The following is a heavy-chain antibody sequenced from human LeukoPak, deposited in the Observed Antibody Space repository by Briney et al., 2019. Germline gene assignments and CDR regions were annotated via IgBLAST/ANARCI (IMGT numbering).Heavy chain of an antibody. Sequence: SSETLSLTCTVSGGSISGSRSYWGWIRQSPGKGLEWIGSIYSSGSTNYNPSLKSRVTISVDTSKNQFSLKLSSVTAADTAVYYCARVHRGSPGDAFDIWGQGTMVTVSS. V-gene: IGHV4-39*07. CDR3: ARVHRGSPGDAFDI. CDR1: GGSISGSRSY. D-gene: IGHD1-26*01. CDR2: IYSSGST. J-gene: IGHJ3*02.